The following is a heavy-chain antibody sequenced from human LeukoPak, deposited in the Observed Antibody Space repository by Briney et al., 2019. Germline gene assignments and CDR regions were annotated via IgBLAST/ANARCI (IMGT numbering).Heavy chain of an antibody. CDR2: INPNSGGT. J-gene: IGHJ3*02. CDR3: ARDRQDFDWFTDAFDI. CDR1: GYTFTGYY. V-gene: IGHV1-2*06. Sequence: ASVKVSCKASGYTFTGYYMHWVRQAPGQGLEWMGRINPNSGGTNYAQKFQGRVTMTRDTSISTAYIELSRLRSDDTAVYYCARDRQDFDWFTDAFDIWGQRTMVTVSS. D-gene: IGHD3-9*01.